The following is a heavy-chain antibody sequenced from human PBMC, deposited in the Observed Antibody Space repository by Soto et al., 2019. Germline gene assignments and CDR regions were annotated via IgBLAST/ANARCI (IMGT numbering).Heavy chain of an antibody. J-gene: IGHJ6*03. CDR1: GGSISSYY. V-gene: IGHV4-59*01. Sequence: PSETLSLTCTVSGGSISSYYWSWIRQPPGKGLEWIGYIYYSGSTNYNPSLKSRVTISVDTSKNQFSLKLSSVTAADTAVYYCAIVDSSGWSPPYYYMDVWGKGTTVTVSS. CDR3: AIVDSSGWSPPYYYMDV. CDR2: IYYSGST. D-gene: IGHD6-19*01.